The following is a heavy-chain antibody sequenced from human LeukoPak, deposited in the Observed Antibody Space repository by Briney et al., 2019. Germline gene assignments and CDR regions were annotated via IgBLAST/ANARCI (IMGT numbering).Heavy chain of an antibody. CDR2: IYYSGST. J-gene: IGHJ5*02. D-gene: IGHD6-6*01. Sequence: SETLSLTCTVSGGSISSYYWSWIRQPPGKGLEWIGYIYYSGSTNYNPSLKSRVTISVDTSKNQFSLKLSSVTAADTAVYYCARSEQLVDWEGWFDPWGQGTLVTVSS. CDR1: GGSISSYY. V-gene: IGHV4-59*01. CDR3: ARSEQLVDWEGWFDP.